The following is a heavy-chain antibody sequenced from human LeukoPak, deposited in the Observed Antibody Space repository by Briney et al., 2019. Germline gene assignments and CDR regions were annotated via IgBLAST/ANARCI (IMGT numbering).Heavy chain of an antibody. CDR1: GFTFSRYV. Sequence: GRSLRLSCAASGFTFSRYVMHWVRQAPGKGLEWVALAWYDGSGQYYADSVRGRFTISRDNSKNTVYLQMNSLRVEDTAVYYCARELQPSGSYDFWGQGTLVTVSS. CDR2: AWYDGSGQ. V-gene: IGHV3-33*01. D-gene: IGHD1-26*01. J-gene: IGHJ4*02. CDR3: ARELQPSGSYDF.